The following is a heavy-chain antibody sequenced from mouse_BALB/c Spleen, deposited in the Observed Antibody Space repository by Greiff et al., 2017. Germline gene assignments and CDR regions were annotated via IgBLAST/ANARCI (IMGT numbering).Heavy chain of an antibody. CDR3: ARDTSCGNSGTFDV. CDR2: LSDGGSYT. V-gene: IGHV5-4*02. D-gene: IGHD2-1*01. Sequence: EVQLVESGGGLVKPGGSLKLSCAASGFTFSDYYMYWVRQTPEKRLEWVATLSDGGSYTYYPDSVKGRFTISRDNAKNNLYLQMSSLKSEDTAMYYGARDTSCGNSGTFDVWGAGTTVTVSS. J-gene: IGHJ1*01. CDR1: GFTFSDYY.